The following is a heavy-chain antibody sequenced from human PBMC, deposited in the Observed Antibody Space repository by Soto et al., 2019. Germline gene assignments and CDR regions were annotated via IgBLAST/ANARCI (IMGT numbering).Heavy chain of an antibody. CDR2: FNPEDGET. CDR1: GYTLTELS. J-gene: IGHJ4*02. CDR3: ATVRDRVRFLEWLAN. V-gene: IGHV1-24*01. Sequence: ASVKVSCKVSGYTLTELSMHWVRQAPGKGLEWMGGFNPEDGETIYAQKFQGRVTMTEDTSTDTAYMELSSLRSEDTAVYYCATVRDRVRFLEWLANWGQGTLVTVSS. D-gene: IGHD3-3*01.